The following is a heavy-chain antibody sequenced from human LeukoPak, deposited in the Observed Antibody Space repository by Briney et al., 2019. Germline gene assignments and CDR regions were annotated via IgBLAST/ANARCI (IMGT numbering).Heavy chain of an antibody. Sequence: LEASVKVSCKASGYTFTSYGICWVRQAPGQGLEWMGWISTYNGKTNYAQKIQGRVTMTTDTSTSTAYMELRSLRSDDTAVYYCARDGRIQLWYYFDYWGQGTLVTVSS. V-gene: IGHV1-18*01. CDR3: ARDGRIQLWYYFDY. CDR2: ISTYNGKT. D-gene: IGHD5-18*01. CDR1: GYTFTSYG. J-gene: IGHJ4*02.